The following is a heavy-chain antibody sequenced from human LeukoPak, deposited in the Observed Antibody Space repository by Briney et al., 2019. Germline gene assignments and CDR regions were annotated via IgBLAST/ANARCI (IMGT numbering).Heavy chain of an antibody. CDR3: ARGHSYYGSGSPDD. D-gene: IGHD3-10*01. V-gene: IGHV1-69*06. CDR1: GGTFSSYA. Sequence: SVKVSCKASGGTFSSYAISGVRPAPGQGLEGMGGIIPIFGTANYAQKFQGRVTITADKSTSTAYMELSSLRSEDTAVYYCARGHSYYGSGSPDDWGQGTLVTVSS. J-gene: IGHJ4*02. CDR2: IIPIFGTA.